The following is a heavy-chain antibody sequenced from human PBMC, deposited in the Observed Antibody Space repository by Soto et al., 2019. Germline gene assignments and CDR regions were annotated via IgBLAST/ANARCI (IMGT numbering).Heavy chain of an antibody. D-gene: IGHD1-1*01. Sequence: ETLSLTCTVSGASISGFYWSWIRKSAGKGLEWIGRIYATGTTDYNPSLKSRVMMSVDTSKKQFSLKLRSVTAADTAVYYCVRDGTKTLRDWFDPWGQGMSVTVSS. CDR2: IYATGTT. J-gene: IGHJ5*02. V-gene: IGHV4-4*07. CDR3: VRDGTKTLRDWFDP. CDR1: GASISGFY.